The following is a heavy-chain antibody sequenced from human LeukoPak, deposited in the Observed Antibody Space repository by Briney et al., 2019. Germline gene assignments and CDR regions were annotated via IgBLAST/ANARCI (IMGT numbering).Heavy chain of an antibody. CDR2: INPNSGGT. CDR3: ARGPPYYDYVWGSYPGGY. Sequence: ASVKVSCKASGYTFTGYYMHWVQQAPGQGLEWMGWINPNSGGTNYAQKFQGRVTMTRDTSISTAYMELSRLRSDDTAVYYCARGPPYYDYVWGSYPGGYWGQGTLVTVSS. J-gene: IGHJ4*02. D-gene: IGHD3-16*02. CDR1: GYTFTGYY. V-gene: IGHV1-2*02.